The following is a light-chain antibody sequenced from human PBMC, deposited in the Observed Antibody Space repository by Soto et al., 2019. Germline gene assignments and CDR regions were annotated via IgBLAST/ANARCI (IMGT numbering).Light chain of an antibody. CDR1: QSISSW. CDR3: QQYKRYYT. CDR2: DAS. Sequence: DIQMTQSPSTLSASVGDRVTITCRASQSISSWLAWYQQXXXTAPKLLIYDASSLESGVPSRFXXSXSXTXXTLTISSLQPDDFDTCYWQQYKRYYTFGQGTKLEIK. J-gene: IGKJ2*01. V-gene: IGKV1-5*01.